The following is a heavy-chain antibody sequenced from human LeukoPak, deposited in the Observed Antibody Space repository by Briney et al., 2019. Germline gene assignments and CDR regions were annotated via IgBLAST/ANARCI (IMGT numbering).Heavy chain of an antibody. CDR2: INGDGRNI. J-gene: IGHJ4*02. Sequence: PGGSLRLSCVASGFTFSSYWMHWVRQDPGQGLVWVSRINGDGRNINYADSVRGRFTISRDNSKNTLYLQMNSLRAEDTAVYYCANFGCSSTSCLDYWGQGTLVTVSS. CDR3: ANFGCSSTSCLDY. V-gene: IGHV3-74*01. D-gene: IGHD2-2*01. CDR1: GFTFSSYW.